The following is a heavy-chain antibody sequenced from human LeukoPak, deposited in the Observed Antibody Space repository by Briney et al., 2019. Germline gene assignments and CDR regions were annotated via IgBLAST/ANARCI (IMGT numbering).Heavy chain of an antibody. V-gene: IGHV4-59*12. Sequence: PSETLSLTCTVSGGSISSYYWSWIRQPPGKGLEWIGYIYYSGSTNYNPSLKSRVTISVDTSKNQFSLKLSSVTAADTAVYYCARDIPMIVVVSDAFDIWGQGTMVTVSS. CDR1: GGSISSYY. CDR3: ARDIPMIVVVSDAFDI. CDR2: IYYSGST. D-gene: IGHD3-22*01. J-gene: IGHJ3*02.